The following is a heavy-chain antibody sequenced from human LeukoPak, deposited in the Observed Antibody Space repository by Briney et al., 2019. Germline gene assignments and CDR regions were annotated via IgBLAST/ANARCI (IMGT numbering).Heavy chain of an antibody. CDR2: IYYSGST. Sequence: SETLSLTCTVSGGSISSYYWSWIRQPPGKGLEWIGYIYYSGSTNYNPSLKSRVTISVDTSKNQFSLKLSSVTAADTAVYYCARHTEQWLVLADYHYYYGMDVWGQGTTVTVSS. D-gene: IGHD6-19*01. V-gene: IGHV4-59*08. CDR1: GGSISSYY. CDR3: ARHTEQWLVLADYHYYYGMDV. J-gene: IGHJ6*02.